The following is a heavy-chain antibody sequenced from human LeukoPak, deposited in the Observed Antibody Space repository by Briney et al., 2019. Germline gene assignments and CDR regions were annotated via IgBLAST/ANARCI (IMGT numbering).Heavy chain of an antibody. CDR3: ARGYCSGGSCYSYYYYNYMDV. J-gene: IGHJ6*03. Sequence: GGSLRLSCAASGFTFSDYYMSWIRQAPGKGLEWVSYISSSGSTIYYADSVKGRFTISRDNAKNSLYLQMNSLRAEDTAVYYCARGYCSGGSCYSYYYYNYMDVWGKGTTVTVSS. V-gene: IGHV3-11*01. CDR2: ISSSGSTI. CDR1: GFTFSDYY. D-gene: IGHD2-15*01.